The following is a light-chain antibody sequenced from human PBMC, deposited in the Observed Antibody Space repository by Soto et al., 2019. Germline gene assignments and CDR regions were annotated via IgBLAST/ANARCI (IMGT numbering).Light chain of an antibody. Sequence: EIVLTQSPATLSLSPGTGATLSCRASQIVTSSLAWYQQRPGQAPRLLIYDTFTRATGIPARLSTKGAGTDITLTISSLEPEDSAVYFCQLRSDWPPTYTFGQGTKLE. CDR1: QIVTSS. CDR2: DTF. V-gene: IGKV3-11*01. J-gene: IGKJ2*01. CDR3: QLRSDWPPTYT.